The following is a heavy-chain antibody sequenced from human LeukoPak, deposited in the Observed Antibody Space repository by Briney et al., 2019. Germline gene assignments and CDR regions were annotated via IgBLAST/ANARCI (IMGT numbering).Heavy chain of an antibody. D-gene: IGHD3-16*01. CDR3: AKRRSRNMITFGGVENWFDP. CDR1: GFTFSSYG. J-gene: IGHJ5*02. V-gene: IGHV3-30*02. CDR2: IRYDGSNK. Sequence: PGGSLRLSCAASGFTFSSYGMHWVRQAPGKGLEWVAFIRYDGSNKYCADSVKGRFTISRDNSKNTLYLQMNSLRAEDTAVYYCAKRRSRNMITFGGVENWFDPWGQGTLVTVSS.